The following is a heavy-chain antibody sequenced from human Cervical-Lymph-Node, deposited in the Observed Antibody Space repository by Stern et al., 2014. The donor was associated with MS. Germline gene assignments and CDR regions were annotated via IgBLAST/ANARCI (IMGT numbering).Heavy chain of an antibody. V-gene: IGHV4-39*01. Sequence: QVQLVESGPGLVKASETLSLTCIVSVDSMSSNNYFWAWVRQPPGKGLEWIGSIFYSGTTFYTPSLKSRVTISVDTSKNNFSLNLTSVTAADTAVYYCARHVVSSGYSSSYYGMDVWGQGTTVTVSS. CDR1: VDSMSSNNYF. CDR3: ARHVVSSGYSSSYYGMDV. D-gene: IGHD5-12*01. CDR2: IFYSGTT. J-gene: IGHJ6*02.